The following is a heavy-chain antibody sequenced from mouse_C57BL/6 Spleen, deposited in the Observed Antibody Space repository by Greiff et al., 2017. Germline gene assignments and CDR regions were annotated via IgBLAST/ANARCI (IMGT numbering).Heavy chain of an antibody. CDR1: GYSITSGYY. Sequence: EESGPGLVKPSQSLSLTCSVTGYSITSGYYWNWIRQFPGNKLEWMGYISYDGSNNYNPSLKNRISITRDTSKNQFFLKLNSVTTEDTATYYCASDDYDKGFAYWGQGTLVTVSA. J-gene: IGHJ3*01. D-gene: IGHD2-4*01. CDR3: ASDDYDKGFAY. CDR2: ISYDGSN. V-gene: IGHV3-6*01.